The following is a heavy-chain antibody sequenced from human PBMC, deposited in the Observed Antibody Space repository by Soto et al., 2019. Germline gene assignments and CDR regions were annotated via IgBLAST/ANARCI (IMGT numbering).Heavy chain of an antibody. Sequence: QVQLVQSGAEVKKPGSSVKVSCKASGGTFSSYAISWVRQAPGQGLEWMGGIIPIFGTANYAQKFQGRVTITADESTSTAYMELSSQRSEDTAVYYCARGVAVAGTDYYYGMDVWGQGTTVTVSS. V-gene: IGHV1-69*01. CDR1: GGTFSSYA. CDR2: IIPIFGTA. CDR3: ARGVAVAGTDYYYGMDV. D-gene: IGHD6-19*01. J-gene: IGHJ6*02.